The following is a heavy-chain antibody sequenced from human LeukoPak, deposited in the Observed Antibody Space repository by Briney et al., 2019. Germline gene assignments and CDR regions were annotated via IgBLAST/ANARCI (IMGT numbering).Heavy chain of an antibody. J-gene: IGHJ4*02. CDR3: ARLGISMRDYFDY. CDR1: GYTFTTYW. CDR2: IYPGDSDT. Sequence: GESLKISCKGSGYTFTTYWIGWVRQMPGKGLEWMGVIYPGDSDTRYSPSFQGQVTISADKSISTAYLHWSSLQASDTAMYYCARLGISMRDYFDYWGQGTWSPSPQ. D-gene: IGHD7-27*01. V-gene: IGHV5-51*01.